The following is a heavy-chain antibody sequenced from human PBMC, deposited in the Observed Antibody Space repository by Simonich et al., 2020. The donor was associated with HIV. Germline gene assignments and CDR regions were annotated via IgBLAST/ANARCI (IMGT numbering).Heavy chain of an antibody. CDR2: LSPNNGGK. CDR3: ATHGPGSYSSALDI. V-gene: IGHV1-2*06. D-gene: IGHD1-26*01. J-gene: IGHJ3*02. CDR1: GYTFTNYY. Sequence: QVHLVQSGAEVKKPGASVKVSCKASGYTFTNYYIHWVRQAPGQGLEWMGRLSPNNGGKDYPQKFQGRVTMTRDTSISTAYMELNRLKSDDTAIYYCATHGPGSYSSALDIWGQGTMVTVSS.